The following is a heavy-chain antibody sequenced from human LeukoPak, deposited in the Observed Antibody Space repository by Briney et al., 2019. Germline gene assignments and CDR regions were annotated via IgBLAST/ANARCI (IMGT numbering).Heavy chain of an antibody. D-gene: IGHD3-3*01. J-gene: IGHJ4*02. V-gene: IGHV4-34*01. CDR1: GGSISSYY. CDR2: INHSGST. Sequence: SETLSLTCTVSGGSISSYYWSWIRQPPGKGLEWIGEINHSGSTNYNPSLKSRVTISVDTSKNQFSLKLSSVTAADTAVYYCARGLYDFWSTRAIDYWGQGTLVTVSS. CDR3: ARGLYDFWSTRAIDY.